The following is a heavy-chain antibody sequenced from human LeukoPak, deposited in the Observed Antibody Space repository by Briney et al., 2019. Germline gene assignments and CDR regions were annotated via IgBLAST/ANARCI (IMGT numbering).Heavy chain of an antibody. CDR1: GFTFSSYS. CDR2: ISSGSSTI. J-gene: IGHJ4*02. CDR3: ARAWFGESYWVGFDY. D-gene: IGHD3-10*01. Sequence: PGGSLRLSCAASGFTFSSYSMNWVRQAPGKGLEWISYISSGSSTIHYADSVKGRFTICSDNAENSLYLQMNSLRDEDTAVYYCARAWFGESYWVGFDYWGQGTLDTLPS. V-gene: IGHV3-48*02.